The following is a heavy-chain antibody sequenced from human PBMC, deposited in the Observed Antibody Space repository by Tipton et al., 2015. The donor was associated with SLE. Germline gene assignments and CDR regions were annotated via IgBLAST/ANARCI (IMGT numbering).Heavy chain of an antibody. CDR1: GGSISSNNFF. CDR3: ARENVAADGALDV. V-gene: IGHV4-31*03. J-gene: IGHJ3*01. D-gene: IGHD6-13*01. CDR2: IYYSGSA. Sequence: TLSLTCTVSGGSISSNNFFWSWLRQHPGKGLEWIGYIYYSGSAFYNPSPKSRVTMSVDTSKNQLSLRLTSVTAADTAVYYCARENVAADGALDVWGQGTMVTVSS.